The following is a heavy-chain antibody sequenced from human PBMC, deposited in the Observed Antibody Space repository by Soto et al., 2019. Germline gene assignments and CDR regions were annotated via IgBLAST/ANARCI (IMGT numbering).Heavy chain of an antibody. CDR2: IIPIFGTA. V-gene: IGHV1-69*13. CDR1: GGRFSSYA. J-gene: IGHJ6*02. CDR3: AILMGGYGSGSYYNDYYYYGMDV. D-gene: IGHD3-10*01. Sequence: SVKVSCKASGGRFSSYAISWVRQAPGQGLEWMGGIIPIFGTANYAQKFQGRVTITADESKNTLYLQMNSLRAEDTAVYYCAILMGGYGSGSYYNDYYYYGMDVWGQGTTVTVSS.